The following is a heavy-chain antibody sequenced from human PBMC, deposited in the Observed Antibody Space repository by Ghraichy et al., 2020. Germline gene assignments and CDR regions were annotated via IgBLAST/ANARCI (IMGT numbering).Heavy chain of an antibody. Sequence: ASVKVSCKVSGYTLTELSMHWVRQAPGKGLEWMGGFDPEDGETIYAQKFQGRVTMTEDTSTDTAYMELSSLRSEDTAVYYCATTPLPIFGVVSLPVDWGQGTLVTVSS. CDR1: GYTLTELS. CDR3: ATTPLPIFGVVSLPVD. V-gene: IGHV1-24*01. D-gene: IGHD3-3*01. J-gene: IGHJ4*02. CDR2: FDPEDGET.